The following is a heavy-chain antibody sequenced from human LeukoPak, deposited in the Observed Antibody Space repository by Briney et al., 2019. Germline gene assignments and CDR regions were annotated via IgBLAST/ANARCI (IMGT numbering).Heavy chain of an antibody. Sequence: GGSLRLSCAASGLTSSDFTVSWVREAPGKGLDWISGITNSGSDTYYADSVKGRFTISRDNSKNTLYLQMNGLRVEDTAIYYCVKDRGPGADFDYWGQGTLVTVSS. CDR1: GLTSSDFT. J-gene: IGHJ4*02. CDR2: ITNSGSDT. V-gene: IGHV3-23*01. CDR3: VKDRGPGADFDY. D-gene: IGHD1-26*01.